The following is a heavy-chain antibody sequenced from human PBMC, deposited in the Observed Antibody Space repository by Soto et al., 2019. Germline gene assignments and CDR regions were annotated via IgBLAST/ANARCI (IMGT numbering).Heavy chain of an antibody. D-gene: IGHD6-13*01. CDR1: GFTFSSYA. V-gene: IGHV3-64*01. CDR2: ISSNGGST. J-gene: IGHJ2*01. CDR3: ARGRIAAPFDL. Sequence: EVQLVESGGGLVQPGGSLRLSCAASGFTFSSYAMHWVRQAPGKGLEYVSAISSNGGSTYYANSVEGGFTISRDNSKNTLYLQMGSLRAEDMAVYYCARGRIAAPFDLWGRGTLVTVSS.